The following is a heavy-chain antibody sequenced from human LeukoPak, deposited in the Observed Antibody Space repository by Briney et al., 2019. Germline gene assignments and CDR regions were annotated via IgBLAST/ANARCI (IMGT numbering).Heavy chain of an antibody. D-gene: IGHD3-10*01. Sequence: ASVTVSFKSSGYTFTIYGISWVRQAPGQGLEWMGWISAYNGNTNYAQKLQGRVTMTTDTSTSTAYMELRSLRSDDTAVYYCARTVWFGELFSHFDYWGQGTLVTVSS. CDR1: GYTFTIYG. CDR3: ARTVWFGELFSHFDY. J-gene: IGHJ4*02. CDR2: ISAYNGNT. V-gene: IGHV1-18*01.